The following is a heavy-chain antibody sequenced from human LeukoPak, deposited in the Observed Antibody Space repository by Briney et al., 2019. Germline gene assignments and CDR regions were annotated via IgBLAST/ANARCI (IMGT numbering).Heavy chain of an antibody. CDR2: ISSTSSYI. V-gene: IGHV3-21*01. CDR1: GFTFSSYS. J-gene: IGHJ4*02. D-gene: IGHD1-14*01. Sequence: GGSLRLSCAASGFTFSSYSMNWVRQAPGKGLEWVSSISSTSSYIYYADSVKGRFTISRDNAKNLLFLKVNSLRAEDTAVYYCARDPSRIIGDRFDYWGQGTLVTVSS. CDR3: ARDPSRIIGDRFDY.